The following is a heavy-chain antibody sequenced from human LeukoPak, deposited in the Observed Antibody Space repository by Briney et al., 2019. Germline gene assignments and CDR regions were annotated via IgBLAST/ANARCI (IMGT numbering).Heavy chain of an antibody. CDR1: GGSISSGDYS. D-gene: IGHD1-26*01. J-gene: IGHJ4*02. CDR2: IYYSGST. V-gene: IGHV4-30-4*01. CDR3: ARHGGSYDFDF. Sequence: SETLSLTCTVSGGSISSGDYSWSWIRQPPGKGLEWIGYIYYSGSTYYNPSLKSRVTISVDTSKNQFSLKLSSVTAADTAVYYCARHGGSYDFDFWGQGTLVTVSS.